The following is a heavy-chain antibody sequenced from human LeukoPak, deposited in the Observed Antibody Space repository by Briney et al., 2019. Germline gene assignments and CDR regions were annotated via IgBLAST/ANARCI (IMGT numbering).Heavy chain of an antibody. CDR2: ISSSSSYI. V-gene: IGHV3-21*04. J-gene: IGHJ4*02. Sequence: PGGSLRLSCAASGFTFSSYSMNWVRQAPGKGLEWVSSISSSSSYIYYADSVKGRFTISRDNSKNTLYLHMNNLRAEDTAVYYCAKHPSGYYYDLFDYWGQGTLVTVSS. CDR3: AKHPSGYYYDLFDY. D-gene: IGHD3-22*01. CDR1: GFTFSSYS.